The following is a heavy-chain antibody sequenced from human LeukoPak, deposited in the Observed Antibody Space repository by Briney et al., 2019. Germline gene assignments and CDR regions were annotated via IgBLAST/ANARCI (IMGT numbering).Heavy chain of an antibody. J-gene: IGHJ5*02. D-gene: IGHD2-15*01. V-gene: IGHV1-69*04. CDR1: GGTFSSYA. CDR2: IIPILGIA. CDR3: ASRCRGGGYNWFDP. Sequence: GASVKVSCKASGGTFSSYAISWVRQAPGQGLEWMRRIIPILGIANYAQKFQGRVTITADKSTSTAYMELSSLRSEDTAVYCWASRCRGGGYNWFDPWGQGTLVTVSS.